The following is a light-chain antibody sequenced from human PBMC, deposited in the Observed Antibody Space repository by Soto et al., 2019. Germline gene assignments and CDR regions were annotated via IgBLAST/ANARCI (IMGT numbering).Light chain of an antibody. Sequence: QSALTQPASVSGSPGQSITISCTGTSSDVGGYDYVSWYQHHPGKAPKLLIYDVSSGPSGVSNRFSGSKSGNTASLTISGLQAEDEADYYCSSHTTSNTRVFGGGTQLTVL. CDR1: SSDVGGYDY. CDR2: DVS. V-gene: IGLV2-14*03. CDR3: SSHTTSNTRV. J-gene: IGLJ3*02.